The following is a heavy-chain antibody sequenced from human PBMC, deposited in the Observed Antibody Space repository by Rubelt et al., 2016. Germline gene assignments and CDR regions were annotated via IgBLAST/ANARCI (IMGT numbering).Heavy chain of an antibody. D-gene: IGHD3-3*01. Sequence: GAGLLKPSETLSLTCAVYGGSFSGYYWSWIRQPPGKGLEWIGEINHSGSTNYNPSLKSRVTISVDTSKNQFSLKLSSVTAADTAVYYCARGRLGDYWGQGTLVTVSS. CDR1: GGSFSGYY. CDR2: INHSGST. CDR3: ARGRLGDY. J-gene: IGHJ4*02. V-gene: IGHV4-34*01.